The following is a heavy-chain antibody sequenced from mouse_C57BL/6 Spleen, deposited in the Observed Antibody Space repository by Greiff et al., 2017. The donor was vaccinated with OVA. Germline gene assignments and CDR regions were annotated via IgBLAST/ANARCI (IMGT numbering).Heavy chain of an antibody. D-gene: IGHD2-2*01. V-gene: IGHV2-9*01. CDR2: IWGGGST. J-gene: IGHJ4*01. Sequence: VQLVESGPGLVAPSQSLSISCTVSGFSLTSYGVDWVRQPPGKGLEWLGVIWGGGSTNYNSALMSRLSISKDNSKSQVFLKMNSLQTDDTAMYYCARRLQDDYYAMDYWGQGTSVTVSS. CDR1: GFSLTSYG. CDR3: ARRLQDDYYAMDY.